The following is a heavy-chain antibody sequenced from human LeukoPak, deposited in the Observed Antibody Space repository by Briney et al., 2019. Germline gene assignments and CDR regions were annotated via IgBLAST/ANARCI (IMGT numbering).Heavy chain of an antibody. Sequence: SETLSLICSVSGGSISSYYWSWIRQPAAKGLEWIGRVYTSGSTNYNPSLNIRVTMSLDTSKNQFSLELSSVTAADTAVYYCARRIIARGLGQENWFDPWGQGILVTVSP. CDR2: VYTSGST. D-gene: IGHD3-16*01. CDR3: ARRIIARGLGQENWFDP. CDR1: GGSISSYY. V-gene: IGHV4-4*07. J-gene: IGHJ5*02.